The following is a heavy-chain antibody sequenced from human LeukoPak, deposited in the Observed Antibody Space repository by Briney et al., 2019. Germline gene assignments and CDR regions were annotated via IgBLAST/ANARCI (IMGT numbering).Heavy chain of an antibody. CDR1: GFTFSSYE. D-gene: IGHD5-12*01. Sequence: GGSLRLSCAASGFTFSSYEMNWVRQAPGKGLEWVSYISSSGSTIYYADSVKGRFTISRDNAKNSLYLQMNSLRAEDTAVYYCARLRRWLRYYYYYYMDVWGKGTTVTISS. CDR3: ARLRRWLRYYYYYYMDV. J-gene: IGHJ6*03. CDR2: ISSSGSTI. V-gene: IGHV3-48*03.